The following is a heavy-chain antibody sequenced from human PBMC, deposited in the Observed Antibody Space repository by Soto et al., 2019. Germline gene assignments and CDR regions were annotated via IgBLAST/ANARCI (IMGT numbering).Heavy chain of an antibody. CDR1: GGCISSGGYY. J-gene: IGHJ4*02. CDR3: ARTLENGYTREGY. CDR2: IYYSGST. Sequence: QVQLQESGPGVVKPSQTLSLTCNVSGGCISSGGYYWSWIRQHPGKGLEWIGYIYYSGSTYYNPSLNSRVTISVDTSKSQFSLKLSSVTAADTAVYYCARTLENGYTREGYWGQGTLVTVSS. V-gene: IGHV4-31*03. D-gene: IGHD5-18*01.